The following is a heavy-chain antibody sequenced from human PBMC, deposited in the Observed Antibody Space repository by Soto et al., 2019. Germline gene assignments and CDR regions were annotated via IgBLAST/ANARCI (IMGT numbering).Heavy chain of an antibody. CDR3: ARPPNSLYDSYYYGMDV. J-gene: IGHJ6*02. CDR1: GGTFSSYA. CDR2: IIPIFGTA. V-gene: IGHV1-69*13. Sequence: SVKVSCKASGGTFSSYAISWVRRAPGQGLEWMGGIIPIFGTANYAQKFQGRVTITADESTSTAYMELSSLRSEDTAVYYCARPPNSLYDSYYYGMDVWGQGTTVTVSS. D-gene: IGHD3-22*01.